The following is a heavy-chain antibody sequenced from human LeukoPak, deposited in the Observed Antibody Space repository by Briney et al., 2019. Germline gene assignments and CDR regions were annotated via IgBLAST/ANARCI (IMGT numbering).Heavy chain of an antibody. CDR2: LYYSGST. Sequence: PSETLSLTCTVSGDSISSYYWSWIRQPPGKGLEWIGYLYYSGSTNYNPSLKSRVTISVDTSKNQFSLKLSSVTAADTAVYYCARSSDQHDYGDYNDAFDIWGQGTMVTVSS. CDR3: ARSSDQHDYGDYNDAFDI. V-gene: IGHV4-59*01. CDR1: GDSISSYY. J-gene: IGHJ3*02. D-gene: IGHD4-17*01.